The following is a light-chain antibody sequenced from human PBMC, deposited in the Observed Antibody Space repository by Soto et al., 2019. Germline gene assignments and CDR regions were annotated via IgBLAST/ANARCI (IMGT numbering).Light chain of an antibody. Sequence: EIVMTQSPATLSVSPGERATLSCRASQSVSSNLAWYQQKPGQAPRLLIYGASTRATGIPARFSGSGSGTEFTLTISSLQSEDFAVYVCQQYNNWPPWTFGQGTKVEI. CDR3: QQYNNWPPWT. CDR1: QSVSSN. J-gene: IGKJ1*01. V-gene: IGKV3-15*01. CDR2: GAS.